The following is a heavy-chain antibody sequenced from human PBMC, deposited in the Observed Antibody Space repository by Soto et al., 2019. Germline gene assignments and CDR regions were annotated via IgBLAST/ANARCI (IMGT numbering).Heavy chain of an antibody. V-gene: IGHV4-39*01. CDR3: ERHIVVVPAAIVGYNWFDP. CDR2: IYYSGST. CDR1: GGSISITSYY. J-gene: IGHJ5*02. Sequence: SETLSLACTVSGGSISITSYYWGWISQPPGKGLEWIGSIYYSGSTYYNPSLKSRVTISVDTSKNQFSLKLSSVTAADTAVYYCERHIVVVPAAIVGYNWFDPWGQGTLVT. D-gene: IGHD2-2*02.